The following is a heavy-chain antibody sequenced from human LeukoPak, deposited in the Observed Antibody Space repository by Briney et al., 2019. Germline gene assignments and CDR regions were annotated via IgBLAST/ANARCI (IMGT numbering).Heavy chain of an antibody. V-gene: IGHV4-39*01. D-gene: IGHD3-22*01. Sequence: PSETLSLTCTVSGGSISSSSYDWGWIRQPPGKGLDWIGIINYRGNTYYNPSLKSRVTISVDTSKNQFSLKLNSVTAADTAVYYCARRDSYSSGYYYFDYWGQGTLVTVSS. CDR2: INYRGNT. J-gene: IGHJ4*02. CDR1: GGSISSSSYD. CDR3: ARRDSYSSGYYYFDY.